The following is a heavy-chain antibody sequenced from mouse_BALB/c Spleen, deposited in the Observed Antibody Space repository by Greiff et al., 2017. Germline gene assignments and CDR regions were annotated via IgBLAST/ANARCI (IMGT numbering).Heavy chain of an antibody. J-gene: IGHJ2*01. CDR1: GYSITSDYA. V-gene: IGHV3-2*02. CDR3: ARSGGYRHFYY. CDR2: ISYSGST. Sequence: EVKLQESGPGLVKPSQSLSLTCTVTGYSITSDYAWNWIRQFPGNKLEWMGYISYSGSTSYNPSLKSRISITRDTSKNQFFLQLNSVTTEDTATYYCARSGGYRHFYYWGQGTTLTVSS. D-gene: IGHD2-14*01.